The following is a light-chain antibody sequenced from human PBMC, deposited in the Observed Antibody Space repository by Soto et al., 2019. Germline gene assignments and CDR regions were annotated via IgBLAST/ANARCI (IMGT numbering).Light chain of an antibody. V-gene: IGKV1-27*01. Sequence: DIQMTQSPSSLSASVRDRVTITCRASQGIRNYLAWYQQKPGKVPKLLIYAASTLQSGVPSRFSGSGSGTDFTLTISSLQPEDVATYYCQKYDRAPWTFGQGTKGEIK. CDR1: QGIRNY. CDR3: QKYDRAPWT. J-gene: IGKJ1*01. CDR2: AAS.